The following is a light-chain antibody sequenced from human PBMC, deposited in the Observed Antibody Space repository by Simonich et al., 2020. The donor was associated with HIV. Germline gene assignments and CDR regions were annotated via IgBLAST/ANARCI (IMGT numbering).Light chain of an antibody. V-gene: IGKV4-1*01. Sequence: DIVMTQSPDPLAVSLGERATINCKSSQNVLSSSNNKNYLAWYQQKPGQPPQLLIYWASTLESGVPDRFSATGSGTNFTLTISSLQAEDVAVYYCQQYHSIPPTLGGGTKVEIK. CDR1: QNVLSSSNNKNY. J-gene: IGKJ4*01. CDR2: WAS. CDR3: QQYHSIPPT.